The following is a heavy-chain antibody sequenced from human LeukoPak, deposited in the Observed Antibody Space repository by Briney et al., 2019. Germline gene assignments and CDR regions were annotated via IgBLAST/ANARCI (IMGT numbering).Heavy chain of an antibody. V-gene: IGHV3-30*18. CDR1: GFTFSSYG. CDR2: ISYDGSNK. J-gene: IGHJ3*02. Sequence: GGSLRLSCAASGFTFSSYGMHWVRQAPGKGLEWVAVISYDGSNKYYADSVKGRFTISRDNSKNTLYLQMNSLRAEDTAVYYCAKEASSGFTRGGAFDIWGQGTMVTVSS. CDR3: AKEASSGFTRGGAFDI. D-gene: IGHD3-22*01.